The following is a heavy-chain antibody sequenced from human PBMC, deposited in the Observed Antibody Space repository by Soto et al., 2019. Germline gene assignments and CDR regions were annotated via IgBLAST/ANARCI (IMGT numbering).Heavy chain of an antibody. Sequence: PSETLSLTCAVYGGSFSGYYWSRIRQPPGKGLEWIGEINHSGSTNYNPSLKSRVTISVDTSKNQFSLKLSSVTAADTAVYYCARGDYCSSTSCYPWGMDVWGQGTTVTVSS. CDR2: INHSGST. J-gene: IGHJ6*02. V-gene: IGHV4-34*01. CDR3: ARGDYCSSTSCYPWGMDV. CDR1: GGSFSGYY. D-gene: IGHD2-2*01.